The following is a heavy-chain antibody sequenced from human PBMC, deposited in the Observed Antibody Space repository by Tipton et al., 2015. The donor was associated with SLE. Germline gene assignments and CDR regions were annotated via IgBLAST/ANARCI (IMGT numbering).Heavy chain of an antibody. D-gene: IGHD6-19*01. Sequence: TLSLTCTVSGGSISSSYYWGWIRQSPGKGLEWIGSISYTGSTYYNPSLKSRVTISVDTSRNQFSLRLSSVTAADTAVYYCATHPRSYSSGWSYYFDYWGQGALVTVSS. V-gene: IGHV4-39*07. CDR1: GGSISSSYY. J-gene: IGHJ4*01. CDR3: ATHPRSYSSGWSYYFDY. CDR2: ISYTGST.